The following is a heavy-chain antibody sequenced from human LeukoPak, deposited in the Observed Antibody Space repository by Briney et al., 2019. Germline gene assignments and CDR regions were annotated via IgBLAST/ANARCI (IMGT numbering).Heavy chain of an antibody. CDR1: GFTFSSYE. CDR3: AAPGIAVAGTKVVWFVP. Sequence: GGSLRLSCAASGFTFSSYEMNWVRQAPGKGLEWVSYISNSGSTIYYADSVKGRFTISRDNAKNSLYLQMNSLRAEDTAVYYCAAPGIAVAGTKVVWFVPWGQGTLVTVSS. V-gene: IGHV3-48*03. CDR2: ISNSGSTI. D-gene: IGHD6-19*01. J-gene: IGHJ5*02.